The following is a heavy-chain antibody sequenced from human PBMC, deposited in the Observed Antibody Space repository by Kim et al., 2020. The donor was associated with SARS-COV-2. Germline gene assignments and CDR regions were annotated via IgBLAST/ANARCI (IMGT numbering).Heavy chain of an antibody. D-gene: IGHD3-9*01. CDR1: GFAFSTFT. Sequence: GGSLRLSCVASGFAFSTFTVTWVRQAPGKGLEWVSSIDGGSNYVYYVDSVRGRFTVTRDNARSSVFLEMTGLKSEDTAVYFCARVPTNRVVATPSYLDAWGQGGMVAVSS. J-gene: IGHJ4*02. CDR2: IDGGSNYV. CDR3: ARVPTNRVVATPSYLDA. V-gene: IGHV3-21*06.